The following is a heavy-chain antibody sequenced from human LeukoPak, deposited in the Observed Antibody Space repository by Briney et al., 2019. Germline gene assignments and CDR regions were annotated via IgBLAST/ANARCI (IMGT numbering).Heavy chain of an antibody. CDR3: ARDLTYYGSGSYLFDP. CDR1: GESFSGYY. CDR2: INHSGSS. D-gene: IGHD3-10*01. V-gene: IGHV4-34*01. J-gene: IGHJ5*02. Sequence: SETLSLTCAVYGESFSGYYWSWIRQPPGKGLEWIGEINHSGSSNYNPSLKSRVTISVDTSKNQFSLRLSSVTAADTAVYYCARDLTYYGSGSYLFDPWGQGTLVTVSS.